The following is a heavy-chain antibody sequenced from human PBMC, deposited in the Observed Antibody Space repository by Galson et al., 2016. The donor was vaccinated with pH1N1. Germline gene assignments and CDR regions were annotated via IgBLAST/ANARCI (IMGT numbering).Heavy chain of an antibody. CDR2: IYPGDSDT. CDR3: ARRSADIGVDM. J-gene: IGHJ3*02. V-gene: IGHV5-51*01. CDR1: GYSFSNYW. Sequence: QSGAEVTKPGESLKISCKGSGYSFSNYWIAWVRQMPGKGLEWMGIIYPGDSDTRYSPSFQGQVTISAVKSNNTAYLQWSSLKASDTAMYYCARRSADIGVDMWGQGTMVIVSA. D-gene: IGHD5-12*01.